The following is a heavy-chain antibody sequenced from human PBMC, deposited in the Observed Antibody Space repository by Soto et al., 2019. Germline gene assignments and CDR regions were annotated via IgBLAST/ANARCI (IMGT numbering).Heavy chain of an antibody. V-gene: IGHV1-2*02. CDR2: INSNSGDT. D-gene: IGHD2-2*01. J-gene: IGHJ4*02. CDR1: GYTFTGYY. Sequence: ASVKVSCKTSGYTFTGYYTHWVRQTPGQGLEWMGWINSNSGDTHYAQKFQGRVTMTRDMSISTAYLELSRLRSDDTAMYYCTREANYCSSTNCHIDYWGQGTLVTVSS. CDR3: TREANYCSSTNCHIDY.